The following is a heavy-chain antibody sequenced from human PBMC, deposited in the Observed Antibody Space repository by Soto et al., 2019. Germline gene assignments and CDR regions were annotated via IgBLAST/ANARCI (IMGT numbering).Heavy chain of an antibody. CDR1: GFTFSSYG. D-gene: IGHD3-10*01. CDR2: ISYDGSNK. Sequence: VGSLRLSCAASGFTFSSYGMHWVRQAPGKGLEWVSVISYDGSNKYYADSVKGRFTISRDNSKNTLYLQMNSLRAEDTAVYYCAKTLHYGSGTYLRFYGMDVWGQGTTVTVSS. J-gene: IGHJ6*02. V-gene: IGHV3-30*18. CDR3: AKTLHYGSGTYLRFYGMDV.